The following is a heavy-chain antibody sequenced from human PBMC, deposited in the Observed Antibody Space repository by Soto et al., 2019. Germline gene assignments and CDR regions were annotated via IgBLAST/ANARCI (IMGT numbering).Heavy chain of an antibody. CDR1: GGSVSSGSYY. CDR2: IYYSGST. Sequence: SETLSLTCTVSGGSVSSGSYYWSWIRQPPGKGLEWIGYIYYSGSTNYNPSLKSRVTISVDTSKDQFSLKLSSVTAADTAVYYCARSRPAFDYRGQGTLVTVSS. J-gene: IGHJ4*02. V-gene: IGHV4-61*01. CDR3: ARSRPAFDY.